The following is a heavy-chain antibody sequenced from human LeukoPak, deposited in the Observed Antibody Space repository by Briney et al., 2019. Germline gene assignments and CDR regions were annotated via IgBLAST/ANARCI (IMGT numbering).Heavy chain of an antibody. CDR3: ARGEWSTRGWYEGKFDR. D-gene: IGHD6-19*01. CDR1: GFSLSDYN. CDR2: ISGSSTYI. V-gene: IGHV3-21*01. Sequence: GGSLRLSCAASGFSLSDYNMHWVRQAPGKGLEWVSSISGSSTYIYYADSVKGRFTISRDNAKNFLYLQLNSLRADDTAVYYCARGEWSTRGWYEGKFDRWGQGTLVTVSS. J-gene: IGHJ5*02.